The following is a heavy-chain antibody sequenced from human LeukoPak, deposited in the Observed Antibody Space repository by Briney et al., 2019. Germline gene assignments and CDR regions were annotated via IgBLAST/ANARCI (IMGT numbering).Heavy chain of an antibody. CDR2: IKQDGSEK. D-gene: IGHD3-10*01. V-gene: IGHV3-7*01. Sequence: GGSLRLSCAASGFTFSSYWMSWVRQAPRKGLEWVANIKQDGSEKYYVDSVKGRFTISRDNAKNSLYLQMNSLRAEDTAVYYCAREVWFGEPTPLFDYWGQGTLVTVSS. CDR3: AREVWFGEPTPLFDY. CDR1: GFTFSSYW. J-gene: IGHJ4*02.